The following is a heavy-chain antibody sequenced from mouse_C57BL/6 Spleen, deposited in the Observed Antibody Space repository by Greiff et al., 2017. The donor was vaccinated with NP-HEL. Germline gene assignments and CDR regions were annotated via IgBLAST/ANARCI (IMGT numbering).Heavy chain of an antibody. J-gene: IGHJ2*01. D-gene: IGHD1-1*02. V-gene: IGHV1-64*01. CDR3: ARKGGTYVPDY. Sequence: VQLQQSGAELVKPGASVKLSCKASGYTFTSYWMDWVKQRPGQGLEWIGMIHPNSGSTNYNEKFKSKATLTVDKSSSTSYMQLSSFTSEDSAVYYCARKGGTYVPDYWGQGTTLTVSS. CDR2: IHPNSGST. CDR1: GYTFTSYW.